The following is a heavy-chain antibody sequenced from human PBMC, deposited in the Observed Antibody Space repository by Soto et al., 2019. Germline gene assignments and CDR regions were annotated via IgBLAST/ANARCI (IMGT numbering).Heavy chain of an antibody. V-gene: IGHV1-46*01. CDR2: INPSCGAT. Sequence: ASVKVSCKAPGYTFTTYYFHWVRQAPVQVPEWIVTINPSCGATSYGQKFQGRVTMTRDTSTSTVHMELSSLRSEDTAVYYCAGWVGTGYNYDSQLGLHVWGQGNTVSV. CDR3: AGWVGTGYNYDSQLGLHV. D-gene: IGHD5-18*01. CDR1: GYTFTTYY. J-gene: IGHJ6*01.